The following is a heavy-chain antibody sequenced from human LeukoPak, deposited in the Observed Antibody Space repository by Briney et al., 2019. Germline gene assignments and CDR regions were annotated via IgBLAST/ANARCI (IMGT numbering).Heavy chain of an antibody. J-gene: IGHJ5*02. CDR1: GFTFGDDA. CDR3: TRPYGSGSYHWFDP. D-gene: IGHD3-10*01. V-gene: IGHV3-49*04. Sequence: GGSLRLSFTASGFTFGDDAISWVRQAPGKRLGWVVFIRSKAYGGTTEYASSVQGRFTISRDDSKSIAYLQMNSLKTEGTALYYCTRPYGSGSYHWFDPWGQGTLVTVSS. CDR2: IRSKAYGGTT.